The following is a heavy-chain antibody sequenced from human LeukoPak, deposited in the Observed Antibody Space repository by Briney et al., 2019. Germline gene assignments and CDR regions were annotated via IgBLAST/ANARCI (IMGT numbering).Heavy chain of an antibody. CDR2: IYYSGST. Sequence: SETLSLTCTVSGGSISSYYWSLIRQPPGKGLEWIGYIYYSGSTNYNPSLKSRVTISVDTSKNQFSLKLSSVTAADTAVYYCARAGGGNSADAFDIWGQGTMVTVSS. CDR1: GGSISSYY. CDR3: ARAGGGNSADAFDI. V-gene: IGHV4-59*01. J-gene: IGHJ3*02. D-gene: IGHD4-23*01.